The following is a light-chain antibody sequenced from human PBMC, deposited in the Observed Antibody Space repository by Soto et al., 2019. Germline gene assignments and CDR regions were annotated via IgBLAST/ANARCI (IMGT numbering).Light chain of an antibody. Sequence: QSVLTQPPSAYGTPGQSVTISCSGSSSNIGRNTVDWYQHVPGAAPRLLMYNNHQRPSEVPDRFSGSKSGTSASLAIIGLQSEEDDDYYCAAWDDGRGSLYVFGTGTKVTVL. CDR2: NNH. J-gene: IGLJ1*01. V-gene: IGLV1-44*01. CDR1: SSNIGRNT. CDR3: AAWDDGRGSLYV.